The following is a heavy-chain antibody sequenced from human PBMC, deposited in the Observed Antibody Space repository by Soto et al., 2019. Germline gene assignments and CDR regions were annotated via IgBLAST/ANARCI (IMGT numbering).Heavy chain of an antibody. Sequence: ASVKVSCKASGYTFTSYDINWVRQATGQGLEWMGWMNPNSGNTGYVQKFQGRVTMTRNTSISTAYMELSSLRSEDTAVYYWARGVGRGRVVAATSRWSAPWGQGTLVPVSS. J-gene: IGHJ5*02. CDR3: ARGVGRGRVVAATSRWSAP. V-gene: IGHV1-8*01. D-gene: IGHD2-15*01. CDR1: GYTFTSYD. CDR2: MNPNSGNT.